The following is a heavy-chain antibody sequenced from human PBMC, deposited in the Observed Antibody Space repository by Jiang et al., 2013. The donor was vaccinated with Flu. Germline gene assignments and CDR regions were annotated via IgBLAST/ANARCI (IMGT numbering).Heavy chain of an antibody. Sequence: GAEVKKPGASVKVSCKASGYTFTSYGISWVRQAPGQGLEWMGWISAYNGNTNYAQKLQGRVTMTTDTSTSTAYMELGSLRSDDTAVYYCARDHSEDIVVVGYYYYYGMDVWGQGTTVTVSS. D-gene: IGHD2-2*01. CDR3: ARDHSEDIVVVGYYYYYGMDV. CDR2: ISAYNGNT. J-gene: IGHJ6*02. CDR1: GYTFTSYG. V-gene: IGHV1-18*04.